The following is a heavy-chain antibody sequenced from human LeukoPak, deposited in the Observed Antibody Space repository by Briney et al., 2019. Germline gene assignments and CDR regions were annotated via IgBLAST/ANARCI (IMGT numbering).Heavy chain of an antibody. Sequence: ASVKASCKASGYTFTSYGISWVRQAPGQGLEWMGWISAYNGNTNYAQKLQGRVTMTTDTSTSTAYMELRSLRSDDTAVYYCARDLTGPIAVAGDFDYWGQGTLVTVSS. D-gene: IGHD6-19*01. J-gene: IGHJ4*02. V-gene: IGHV1-18*01. CDR2: ISAYNGNT. CDR1: GYTFTSYG. CDR3: ARDLTGPIAVAGDFDY.